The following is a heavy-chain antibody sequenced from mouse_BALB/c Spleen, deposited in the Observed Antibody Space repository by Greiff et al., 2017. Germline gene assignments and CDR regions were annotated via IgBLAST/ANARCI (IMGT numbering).Heavy chain of an antibody. Sequence: QVQLKQPGAELVKPGASVKLSCKASGYTFTSYWMHWVKQRPGQGLEWIGEIDPSDSYTNYNQKFKGKATLTVDKSSSTAYMQLSSLTSEDSAVYYCARRAYYRSYYYAMDYWGQGTSVTVSS. CDR1: GYTFTSYW. D-gene: IGHD2-14*01. CDR3: ARRAYYRSYYYAMDY. CDR2: IDPSDSYT. J-gene: IGHJ4*01. V-gene: IGHV1-69*02.